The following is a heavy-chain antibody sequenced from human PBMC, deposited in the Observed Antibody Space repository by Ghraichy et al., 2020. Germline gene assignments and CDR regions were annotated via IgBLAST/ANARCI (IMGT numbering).Heavy chain of an antibody. CDR1: GGSISSYY. Sequence: SETLSLTCTVSGGSISSYYWSWIRQPPGKGLEWIGYIYYSGSTNYNPSLKSRVTISVDTSKNQFSLKLSSVTAADTAVYYCARGNMVRGVIALAAFDIWGQGTMVTVSS. D-gene: IGHD3-10*01. CDR2: IYYSGST. J-gene: IGHJ3*02. CDR3: ARGNMVRGVIALAAFDI. V-gene: IGHV4-59*01.